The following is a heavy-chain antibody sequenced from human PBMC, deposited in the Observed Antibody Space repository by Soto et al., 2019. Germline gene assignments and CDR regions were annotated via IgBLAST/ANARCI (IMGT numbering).Heavy chain of an antibody. D-gene: IGHD1-7*01. J-gene: IGHJ6*02. Sequence: PGESLKISCKGSGYSFTSYWIGWVRQMPGKGLEWMGIIYPGDSDTRYSPSFQGQVTISADKSISTAYLQWSSLKASDTAMYYCERHKPGTTGYYYGMDVWGQGTTVTVSS. CDR3: ERHKPGTTGYYYGMDV. CDR2: IYPGDSDT. V-gene: IGHV5-51*01. CDR1: GYSFTSYW.